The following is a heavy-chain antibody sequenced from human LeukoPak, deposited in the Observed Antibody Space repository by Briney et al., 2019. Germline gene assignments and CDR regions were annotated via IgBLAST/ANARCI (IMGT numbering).Heavy chain of an antibody. CDR2: ICYSGST. V-gene: IGHV4-39*01. Sequence: SETLSLTCTVSGGSITSSSYYWGWIRQPPGKGLEWFGSICYSGSTYYNPSVKSRVTISVATSKNQFSLKLSSVTAADTAVYYYASAGYNDNWFHPWGQGTLVTVSS. CDR1: GGSITSSSYY. D-gene: IGHD1-14*01. J-gene: IGHJ5*02. CDR3: ASAGYNDNWFHP.